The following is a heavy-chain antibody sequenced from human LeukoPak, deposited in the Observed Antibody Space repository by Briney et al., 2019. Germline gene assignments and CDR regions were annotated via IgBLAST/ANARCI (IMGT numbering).Heavy chain of an antibody. V-gene: IGHV1-18*01. Sequence: ASVKVSCKASGYNFFSYGISWVRQAPRQGLEWMGWVSAYADNTNYVQKFQGRVTMTTDTSTSTAYMELRSLRSDDTAVYYCARDCIGCHGFASWGQGTLVSVSS. CDR2: VSAYADNT. J-gene: IGHJ4*02. D-gene: IGHD2-15*01. CDR3: ARDCIGCHGFAS. CDR1: GYNFFSYG.